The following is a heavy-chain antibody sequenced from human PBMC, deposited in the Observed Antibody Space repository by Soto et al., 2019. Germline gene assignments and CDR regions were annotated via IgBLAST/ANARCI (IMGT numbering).Heavy chain of an antibody. CDR1: GGSISSYY. CDR3: ARRYRGNFAY. V-gene: IGHV4-59*12. CDR2: IYYSGST. D-gene: IGHD2-15*01. Sequence: SETLSLTCTVSGGSISSYYWSWIRRPPGKGLEWIGYIYYSGSTNYNPSLKSRVTISVDTSKNQFSLKLSSVTAADTAVYYCARRYRGNFAYWGQGTLVTVSS. J-gene: IGHJ4*02.